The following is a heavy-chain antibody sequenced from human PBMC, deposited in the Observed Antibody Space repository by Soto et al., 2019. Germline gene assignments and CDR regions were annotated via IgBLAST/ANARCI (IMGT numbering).Heavy chain of an antibody. Sequence: GGSLRLSCAASGFTFSSYGMHWVRQAPGKGLEWVAVISYDGSNKYYADSVKGRFTISRDNSKNTLCLQMNSLRAEDTAVYYCEKDMKFLFGASWFDPWGQGTLVTVSS. CDR2: ISYDGSNK. CDR3: EKDMKFLFGASWFDP. CDR1: GFTFSSYG. D-gene: IGHD3-3*01. J-gene: IGHJ5*02. V-gene: IGHV3-30*18.